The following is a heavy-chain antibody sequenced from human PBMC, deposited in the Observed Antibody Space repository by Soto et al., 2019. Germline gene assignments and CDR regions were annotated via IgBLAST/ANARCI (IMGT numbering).Heavy chain of an antibody. V-gene: IGHV5-51*01. CDR1: GYSFTSYW. CDR2: IYPGDSDT. J-gene: IGHJ6*03. CDR3: ARRRGTGTTPPYYYYMDV. Sequence: GESLKISCKGSGYSFTSYWIGWVRQMPGKGLEWMGIIYPGDSDTRYSPSFQGQVTISADKSISTAYLQWSSLKASDTAMYYCARRRGTGTTPPYYYYMDVWGKGTTVTVS. D-gene: IGHD1-7*01.